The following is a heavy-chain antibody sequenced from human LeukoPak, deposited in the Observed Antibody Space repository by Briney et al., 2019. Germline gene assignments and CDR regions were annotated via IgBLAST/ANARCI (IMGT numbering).Heavy chain of an antibody. CDR2: IYYSGST. J-gene: IGHJ4*02. Sequence: SETLSLTCTVSGGSISSYYWSWIRQPPGKGLEWIGYIYYSGSTNYNPSLKSRVTISVDTSKNQFSLKLSSVTAADTAVYYCARDSRHGYSSSSGFDYWGQGTLVTVSS. CDR3: ARDSRHGYSSSSGFDY. CDR1: GGSISSYY. V-gene: IGHV4-59*01. D-gene: IGHD6-6*01.